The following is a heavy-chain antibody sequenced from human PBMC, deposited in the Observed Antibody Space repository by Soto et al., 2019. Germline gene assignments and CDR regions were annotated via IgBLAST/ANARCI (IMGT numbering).Heavy chain of an antibody. CDR1: GFTFSSYG. Sequence: GGSLRLSCAASGFTFSSYGMHWVRQAPGKGLEWVAVISYDGSNKYYADSVKGRFTISRDNSKNTLYLQMNSLRAEDTAVYYCAKDQGSWYYDSSGYSPPGYHYFDYWGQGTLVTVSS. CDR2: ISYDGSNK. J-gene: IGHJ4*02. V-gene: IGHV3-30*18. D-gene: IGHD3-22*01. CDR3: AKDQGSWYYDSSGYSPPGYHYFDY.